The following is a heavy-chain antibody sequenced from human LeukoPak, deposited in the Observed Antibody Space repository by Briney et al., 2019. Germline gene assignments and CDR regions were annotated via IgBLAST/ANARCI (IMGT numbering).Heavy chain of an antibody. Sequence: GGSLRLSCAASGFSFSGYSMNWVRQAPGKGLDWVSYISSSSSYIYYADSVKGRFTISRDNAKNSLYLQMNSLRAEDTAVYYCARGSSPGDYWGQGTLVTVSS. V-gene: IGHV3-21*05. D-gene: IGHD2-2*01. CDR2: ISSSSSYI. CDR1: GFSFSGYS. J-gene: IGHJ4*02. CDR3: ARGSSPGDY.